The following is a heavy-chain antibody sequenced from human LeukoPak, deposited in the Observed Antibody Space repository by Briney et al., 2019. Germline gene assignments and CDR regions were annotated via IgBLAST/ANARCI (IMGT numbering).Heavy chain of an antibody. J-gene: IGHJ5*02. CDR1: GGSFSGYY. CDR3: AREKNWFDP. Sequence: PSGTLSLTCAVYGGSFSGYYWSWIRQPPGKGLEWIGEINHSGSTNYNPSLKSRVTISVDTSKNQFSLKLSPVTAADTAVYYCAREKNWFDPWGQGTLVTVSS. CDR2: INHSGST. V-gene: IGHV4-34*01.